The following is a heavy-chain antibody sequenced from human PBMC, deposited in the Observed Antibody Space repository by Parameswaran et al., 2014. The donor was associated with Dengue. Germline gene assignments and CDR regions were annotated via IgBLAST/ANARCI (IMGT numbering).Heavy chain of an antibody. Sequence: WVRQAPGQGLEWMGWINPNSGGTTYAQKFQGRVTTTRDTSISTVYMELSRLRSDDTAVYYCARDLSSGDYVDYYYGMDVWGQGTTVTVSS. D-gene: IGHD4-17*01. CDR2: INPNSGGT. J-gene: IGHJ6*02. V-gene: IGHV1-2*02. CDR3: ARDLSSGDYVDYYYGMDV.